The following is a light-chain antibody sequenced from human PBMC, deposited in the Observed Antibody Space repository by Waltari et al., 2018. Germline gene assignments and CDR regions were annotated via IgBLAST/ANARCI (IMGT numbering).Light chain of an antibody. V-gene: IGLV1-47*01. CDR2: RGD. CDR3: ATWDNSLSSPWV. J-gene: IGLJ3*02. CDR1: SSNIGNNY. Sequence: QSVLTQPPSASGTPGQTVTISCSGSSSNIGNNYVLWYQHLPGTAPKLLIYRGDQRPSGVPDRFSGSKSGTSASLAISGLRSEDEGDYYCATWDNSLSSPWVFGGGTKVTVL.